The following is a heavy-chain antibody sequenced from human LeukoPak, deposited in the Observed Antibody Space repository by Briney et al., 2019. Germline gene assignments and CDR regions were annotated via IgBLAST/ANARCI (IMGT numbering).Heavy chain of an antibody. J-gene: IGHJ4*02. D-gene: IGHD6-13*01. Sequence: GASVKVSCKASGYTFTSYGISWVRQAPGQGLEWMGWISAYNGNTNYAQKLQGRVTMTTDTSTSTAYMELRSLRSDDTAVYYCARRIAAAGSRGYFDYWGQGTLVTVSS. CDR1: GYTFTSYG. CDR3: ARRIAAAGSRGYFDY. CDR2: ISAYNGNT. V-gene: IGHV1-18*01.